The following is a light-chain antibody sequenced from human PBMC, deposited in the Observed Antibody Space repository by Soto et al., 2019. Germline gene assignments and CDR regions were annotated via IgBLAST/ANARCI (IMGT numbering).Light chain of an antibody. CDR1: SSDIGLYNY. CDR2: DVT. V-gene: IGLV2-14*01. J-gene: IGLJ2*01. CDR3: TSDTNSNTLI. Sequence: QSALTQPASVSGSPGQSVTISCTGTSSDIGLYNYVSWYQQHPATAPKLMVYDVTHRPSGVSNRFSGSKSGNTASLTISGLLVEDEADYYCTSDTNSNTLIFGGGTKLTVL.